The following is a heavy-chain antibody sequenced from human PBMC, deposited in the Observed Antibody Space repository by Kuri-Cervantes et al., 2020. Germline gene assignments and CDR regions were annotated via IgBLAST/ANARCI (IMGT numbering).Heavy chain of an antibody. Sequence: ASVKVSCKASGYTFTGYYMHWVRQAPGQGLEWMGWMNPNSGNTGYAQKFQGRVTMTRNTSISTAYMELSSLRAEDTAVYYCASGIAGGGMDVWGQGTTVTVSS. D-gene: IGHD6-13*01. V-gene: IGHV1-8*02. CDR3: ASGIAGGGMDV. CDR2: MNPNSGNT. CDR1: GYTFTGYY. J-gene: IGHJ6*02.